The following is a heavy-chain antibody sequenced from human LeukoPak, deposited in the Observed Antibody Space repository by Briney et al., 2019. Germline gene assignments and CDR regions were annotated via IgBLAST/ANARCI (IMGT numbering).Heavy chain of an antibody. CDR1: GGSISSYY. CDR3: ARAGGYSYGYHFDY. D-gene: IGHD5-18*01. Sequence: SETLSLTCSVSGGSISSYYWSWIRQPAGKGLEWIGRIYASGSSNYNPSLKSRVTMSVDTSKNQFSLQLSSVTAADTAVYYCARAGGYSYGYHFDYWGQGTLVTVSS. J-gene: IGHJ4*02. CDR2: IYASGSS. V-gene: IGHV4-4*07.